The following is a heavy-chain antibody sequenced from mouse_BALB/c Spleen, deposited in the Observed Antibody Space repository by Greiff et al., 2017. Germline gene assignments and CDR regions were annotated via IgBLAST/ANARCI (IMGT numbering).Heavy chain of an antibody. Sequence: VMLVESGGGLVKPGGSLKLSCAASGFTFSSYAMSWVRQTPEKRLEWVASISSGGSTYYPDSVKGRFTISRDNARNILYLQMSSLRSEDTAMYYCARGRDYDFDYWGQGTTLTVSS. CDR3: ARGRDYDFDY. CDR1: GFTFSSYA. CDR2: ISSGGST. D-gene: IGHD2-4*01. J-gene: IGHJ2*01. V-gene: IGHV5-6-5*01.